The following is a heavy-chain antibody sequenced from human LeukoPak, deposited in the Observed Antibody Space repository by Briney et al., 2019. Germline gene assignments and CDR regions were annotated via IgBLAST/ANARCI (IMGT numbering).Heavy chain of an antibody. D-gene: IGHD3-10*01. CDR3: ARVGGGSGKMVV. J-gene: IGHJ6*04. Sequence: ASVKVSCKASGDTISYYAFSWVRQAPGQGLEWMGGITPVFDTGSYAQKFQGRLTITRDETTSTAYMELSSLSSEDTAVYYCARVGGGSGKMVVWGTGTTVTVSS. CDR2: ITPVFDTG. V-gene: IGHV1-69*05. CDR1: GDTISYYA.